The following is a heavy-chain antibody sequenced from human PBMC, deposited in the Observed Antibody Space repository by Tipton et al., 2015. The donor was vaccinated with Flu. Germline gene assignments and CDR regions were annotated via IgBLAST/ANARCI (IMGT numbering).Heavy chain of an antibody. CDR2: IYPGDSDT. CDR3: VKQNCGGDCYPDY. Sequence: QLVQSGAEVKEPGESLKISCKGSGYSFTDYWIGWVRQMPGKGLEWMGIIYPGDSDTKYSPSFQGQVTFSADKSVNTAYLQWTSLKASDTATYFCVKQNCGGDCYPDYWGQGTLVTVSS. V-gene: IGHV5-51*01. CDR1: GYSFTDYW. J-gene: IGHJ4*02. D-gene: IGHD2-21*02.